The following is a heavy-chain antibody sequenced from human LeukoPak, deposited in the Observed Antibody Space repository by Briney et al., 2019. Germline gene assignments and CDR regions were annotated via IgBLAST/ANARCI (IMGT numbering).Heavy chain of an antibody. CDR1: GFTFSNYA. CDR3: ARSEWDFWSGKGLDH. CDR2: IAYDGFNE. Sequence: PGRSLRLSCAASGFTFSNYAMYWFRQARGKGLEWVAVIAYDGFNEYYADSVKGRFTISRDNSKNTLYLQMNSLRAEDTSVHYCARSEWDFWSGKGLDHWGQGTLVSVSS. D-gene: IGHD3-3*01. J-gene: IGHJ4*02. V-gene: IGHV3-30*01.